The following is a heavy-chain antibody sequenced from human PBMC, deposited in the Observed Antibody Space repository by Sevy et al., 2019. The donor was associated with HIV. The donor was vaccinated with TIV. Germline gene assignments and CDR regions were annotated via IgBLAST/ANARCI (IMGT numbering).Heavy chain of an antibody. Sequence: GGSLRLSCAASGFTFSNYAMNWVRQAPGKGLEWVSGFSGSGGSGDKTNYADSVKGRFTISRDDSKNLLYLQLNSLRAEDTAIYYCARKYDSSGYFDYWGQGTLVTVSS. CDR3: ARKYDSSGYFDY. CDR1: GFTFSNYA. D-gene: IGHD3-22*01. J-gene: IGHJ4*02. CDR2: FSGSGGSGDKT. V-gene: IGHV3-23*01.